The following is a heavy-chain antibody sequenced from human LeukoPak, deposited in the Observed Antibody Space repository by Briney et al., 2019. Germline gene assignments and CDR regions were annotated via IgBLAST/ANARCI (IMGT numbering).Heavy chain of an antibody. CDR1: GFTFSDYY. CDR2: ISSSGSTI. D-gene: IGHD5-18*01. J-gene: IGHJ4*02. CDR3: ARDSLYSYGYQAGDY. Sequence: PGGSLRLSCAVSGFTFSDYYMSWIRQAPGKGLEWVSYISSSGSTIYYADSVKGRFTISRDNAKNSLYLQMNSLRAEDTAVYYCARDSLYSYGYQAGDYWGQGTLVTVSS. V-gene: IGHV3-11*01.